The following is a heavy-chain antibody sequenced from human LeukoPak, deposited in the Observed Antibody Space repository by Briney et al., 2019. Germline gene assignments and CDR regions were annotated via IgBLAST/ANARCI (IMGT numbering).Heavy chain of an antibody. V-gene: IGHV4-39*01. CDR2: IYDSGST. J-gene: IGHJ4*02. CDR1: GGSIRSSYYY. D-gene: IGHD2-2*01. CDR3: ARGASGTSSTSSYKELRPIDY. Sequence: PSETLSLTCTVSGGSIRSSYYYWGWIRQPPGKGLEWIGSIYDSGSTYYNPSLKSRVTISVDTSKNQFSLKLSSVTAADTAVYYCARGASGTSSTSSYKELRPIDYWGQGTLVTVSS.